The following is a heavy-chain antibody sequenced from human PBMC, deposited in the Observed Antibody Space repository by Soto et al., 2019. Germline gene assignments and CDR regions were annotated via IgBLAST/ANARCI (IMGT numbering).Heavy chain of an antibody. CDR3: AHEQRHFFCSRAFDI. CDR2: ISAYNGNT. Sequence: ASVKVPSKASGYSFTSYALHSLRHSPGQGLEWMGWISAYNGNTNYAQKLQGRVTMTTDTSTSTAYMELRSLRSDDTAVYYCAHEQRHFFCSRAFDIWGEGTMVT. D-gene: IGHD3-9*01. J-gene: IGHJ3*02. V-gene: IGHV1-18*01. CDR1: GYSFTSYA.